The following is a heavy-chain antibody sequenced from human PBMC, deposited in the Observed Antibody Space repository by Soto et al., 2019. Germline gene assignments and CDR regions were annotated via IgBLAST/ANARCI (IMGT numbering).Heavy chain of an antibody. V-gene: IGHV3-23*01. CDR3: AKTTGVFYGMDV. D-gene: IGHD3-10*01. J-gene: IGHJ6*02. CDR2: ISGSGRST. Sequence: GGLLRLSWAAAGGTFSDHGMSWVRQAPGKGLEWVSAISGSGRSTYYADSVKGRFTISRDNSKNTLYLQMNSLRAEDTAVYYCAKTTGVFYGMDVWGQGTTVTVSS. CDR1: GGTFSDHG.